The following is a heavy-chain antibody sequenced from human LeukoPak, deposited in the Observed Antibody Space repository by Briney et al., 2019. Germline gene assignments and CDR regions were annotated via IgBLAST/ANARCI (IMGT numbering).Heavy chain of an antibody. D-gene: IGHD3-3*01. Sequence: ASVKVSCKVSGYTLTELSMHWVRQAPGKGREWMGGFDPEDGETIYAQKFQGRVTMTEDTSTDTAYMELSSLRSEDTAVYYCATTRGVLRFLEWLPDAFDIWGQGTMVTVSS. CDR1: GYTLTELS. CDR3: ATTRGVLRFLEWLPDAFDI. V-gene: IGHV1-24*01. CDR2: FDPEDGET. J-gene: IGHJ3*02.